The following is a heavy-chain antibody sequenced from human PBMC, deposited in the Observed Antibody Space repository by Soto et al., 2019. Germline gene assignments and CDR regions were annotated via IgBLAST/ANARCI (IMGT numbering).Heavy chain of an antibody. CDR2: ISYSSSYI. J-gene: IGHJ6*02. V-gene: IGHV3-21*01. CDR3: ARDRGIAAHYYYYNGPDV. Sequence: EVQLVESGGGLVKPGGSLRLSCAASGFTFNSYSMNWVRQAPGRGLEWVSSISYSSSYIYYADSVKGRFTISRDNAKNSLYLEMNSLRAEDTAIYDCARDRGIAAHYYYYNGPDVWGQGTTVTVSS. D-gene: IGHD6-6*01. CDR1: GFTFNSYS.